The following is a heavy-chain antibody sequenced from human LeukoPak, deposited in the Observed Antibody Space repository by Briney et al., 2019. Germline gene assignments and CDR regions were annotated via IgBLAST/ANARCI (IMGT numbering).Heavy chain of an antibody. J-gene: IGHJ3*02. D-gene: IGHD5-12*01. CDR1: GYTFASYH. V-gene: IGHV1-18*04. CDR2: ISAYNGNT. Sequence: GASVKVSCKASGYTFASYHIHWVRQAPGQGLEWMGWISAYNGNTNYAQKLQGRVTMTTDTSTSTAYMELRSLRSDDTAVYYCARDLVATIHRPIDDAFDIWGQGTMVTVSS. CDR3: ARDLVATIHRPIDDAFDI.